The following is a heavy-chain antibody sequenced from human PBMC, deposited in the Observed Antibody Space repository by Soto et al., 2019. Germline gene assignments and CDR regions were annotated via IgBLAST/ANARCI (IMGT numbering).Heavy chain of an antibody. CDR2: IYHNGSP. Sequence: QVQLQESGPGLVQPSGTLSLTCAVSGGSISSTIWWSWVRQSPGKGLEWIGEIYHNGSPDYNPALEXRVTISVEXSKNHVFLKLTSVTAADTAMYFCGRWLGTSYGMDVWGQGTAVNVSS. J-gene: IGHJ6*02. CDR3: GRWLGTSYGMDV. CDR1: GGSISSTIW. V-gene: IGHV4-4*02. D-gene: IGHD3-10*01.